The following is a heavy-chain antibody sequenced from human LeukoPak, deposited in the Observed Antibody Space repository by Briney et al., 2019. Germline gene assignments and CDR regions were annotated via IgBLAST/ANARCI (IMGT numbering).Heavy chain of an antibody. CDR1: GDSISSYY. CDR3: ARAYDVLTGYSI. Sequence: SETLSLTCTVSGDSISSYYWSWIRQPPGKGLEWIGYIYYSGSTNYNSSLKSRVTISVDTSKNQISLKVSSVTAADTAVYYCARAYDVLTGYSIWGQGTLVTVSS. J-gene: IGHJ4*02. CDR2: IYYSGST. D-gene: IGHD3-9*01. V-gene: IGHV4-59*08.